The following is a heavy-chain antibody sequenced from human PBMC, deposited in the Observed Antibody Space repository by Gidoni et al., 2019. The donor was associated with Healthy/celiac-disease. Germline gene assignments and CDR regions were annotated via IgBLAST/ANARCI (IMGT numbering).Heavy chain of an antibody. Sequence: EVQLVESGGGLVKPGGSLRLSCAASGFTFSSHSMNWVRQAPGKGLEWVSSISSSSSYIYYADSVKGRFTISRDNAKNSLYLQMNSLRAEDTAVYYCARENFYYDSSGYYYPGVELDYWGQGTLVTVSS. J-gene: IGHJ4*02. CDR3: ARENFYYDSSGYYYPGVELDY. CDR2: ISSSSSYI. CDR1: GFTFSSHS. D-gene: IGHD3-22*01. V-gene: IGHV3-21*01.